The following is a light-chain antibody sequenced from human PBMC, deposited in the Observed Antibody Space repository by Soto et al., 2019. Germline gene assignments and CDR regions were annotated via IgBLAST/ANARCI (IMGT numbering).Light chain of an antibody. J-gene: IGKJ4*01. CDR3: QQYDGSIT. CDR1: QSVSSSY. CDR2: GAS. V-gene: IGKV3-20*01. Sequence: EIVLTQSPATLSLSPGERATLSCRASQSVSSSYLAWYQQKPGQAPRLLIYGASSRATGIPDRFSGSGSGTDFTLAINRLEPEDFAVYYCQQYDGSITFGGGTKVEIK.